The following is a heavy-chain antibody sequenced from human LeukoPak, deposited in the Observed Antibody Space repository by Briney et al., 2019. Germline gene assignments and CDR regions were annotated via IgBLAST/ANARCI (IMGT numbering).Heavy chain of an antibody. V-gene: IGHV4-38-2*02. J-gene: IGHJ5*02. CDR1: GYSISSDYY. CDR3: ARDLGSSWVRFDP. Sequence: PTETLSLTCTVPGYSISSDYYWGWIRPPPGEGLEGIGSIYHSGSTYYNPSLKSRVTISVDTSKNPFSLKLSSVTAADTAVYYCARDLGSSWVRFDPWGQGTLVTVSS. D-gene: IGHD6-13*01. CDR2: IYHSGST.